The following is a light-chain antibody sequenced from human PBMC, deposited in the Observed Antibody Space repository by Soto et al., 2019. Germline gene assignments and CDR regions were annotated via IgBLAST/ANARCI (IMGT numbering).Light chain of an antibody. Sequence: EIVLTQSPGTLSFSPGERASLSCRASQSVSRNYVAWYQLRSGQPPRLLIYDSSIRATGIPDRFSGSGSGADFTLTISRLEPGDFAVYFCQQYGRIPLTFGGGSRVEIK. J-gene: IGKJ4*01. CDR3: QQYGRIPLT. V-gene: IGKV3-20*01. CDR1: QSVSRNY. CDR2: DSS.